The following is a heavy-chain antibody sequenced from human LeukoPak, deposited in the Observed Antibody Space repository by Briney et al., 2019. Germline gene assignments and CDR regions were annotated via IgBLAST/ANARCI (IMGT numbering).Heavy chain of an antibody. D-gene: IGHD5-12*01. V-gene: IGHV3-23*01. CDR1: GFTFRSYA. Sequence: GGSLRLSCAASGFTFRSYAMNWVRQSPGKGLEWVSRISYGDGTAFYAGSVKGRFTVSRDNSRSTLYLQMASLRAEDTAVYYCAKDRGYTGYDSGGIDFWGQGTLVTVSS. CDR2: ISYGDGTA. CDR3: AKDRGYTGYDSGGIDF. J-gene: IGHJ4*02.